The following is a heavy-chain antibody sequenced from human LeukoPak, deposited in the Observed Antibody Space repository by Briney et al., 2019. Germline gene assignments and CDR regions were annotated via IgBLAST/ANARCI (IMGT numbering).Heavy chain of an antibody. CDR2: IWYDGSNK. J-gene: IGHJ6*03. CDR1: GFTFSSYG. V-gene: IGHV3-33*01. Sequence: GGSLRLSCAASGFTFSSYGMHWVRQAPGKGLERVAVIWYDGSNKYYADSVKGRFTISRDNSKNTLYLQMNSLRAEDTAVYYCARSGYYDLYYMDVWGKGTTVTVSS. CDR3: ARSGYYDLYYMDV.